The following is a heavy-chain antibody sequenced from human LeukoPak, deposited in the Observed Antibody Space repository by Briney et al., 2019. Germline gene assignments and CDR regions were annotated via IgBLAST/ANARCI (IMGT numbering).Heavy chain of an antibody. J-gene: IGHJ4*02. Sequence: ASVKVSCKASGYTVTSYGISWVRQAPGQGLEWMGWISAYNGNTNYAQKLQGRVTMTTDTSTSTAYLELRSLRSDHTAVYYCARNYDSSGYYEDDYWGQGTLVTVSS. CDR3: ARNYDSSGYYEDDY. D-gene: IGHD3-22*01. CDR2: ISAYNGNT. V-gene: IGHV1-18*01. CDR1: GYTVTSYG.